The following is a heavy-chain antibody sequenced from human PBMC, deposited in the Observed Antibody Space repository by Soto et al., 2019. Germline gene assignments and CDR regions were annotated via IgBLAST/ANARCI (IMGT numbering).Heavy chain of an antibody. D-gene: IGHD3-3*01. J-gene: IGHJ4*02. V-gene: IGHV3-9*01. Sequence: EVQLVESGGGLVQPGRSLRLSCAASGFAFDDYAMHWVRQAPGKGLEWVSGISWNVGSIAYADSVKGRFTISRDNAKNSLYLQMNSLRAEDTALYCCAQGVAGWYYFDYWGQGTLVTVSS. CDR2: ISWNVGSI. CDR1: GFAFDDYA. CDR3: AQGVAGWYYFDY.